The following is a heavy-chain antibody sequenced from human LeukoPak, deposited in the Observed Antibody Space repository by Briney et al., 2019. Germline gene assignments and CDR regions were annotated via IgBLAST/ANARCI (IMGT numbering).Heavy chain of an antibody. CDR1: GYTFTNYW. Sequence: GESLKISCKGSGYTFTNYWIGWVRQMPGKGLEWMGIIYPGDSDTRYSPSFQGQVTISADKSISTAYLQWSSLKASDTAMYYCARLSNYASIAWFDHWGQGTLVTVSS. CDR3: ARLSNYASIAWFDH. D-gene: IGHD4-11*01. J-gene: IGHJ5*02. CDR2: IYPGDSDT. V-gene: IGHV5-51*01.